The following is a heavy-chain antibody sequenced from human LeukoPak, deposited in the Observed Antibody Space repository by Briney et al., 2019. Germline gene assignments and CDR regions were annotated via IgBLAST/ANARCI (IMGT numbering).Heavy chain of an antibody. V-gene: IGHV3-7*01. CDR3: VRDGSSGWDPGDS. CDR1: GFTLSREW. Sequence: GGSLRLSCAAPGFTLSREWMTWVRQAPGKGLEWVASIKAADNDIYYVDSVKGRFTISTDDAKNSLYLQMNSLRTEDSAVYYCVRDGSSGWDPGDSWGQGTLVTVSS. D-gene: IGHD6-19*01. CDR2: IKAADNDI. J-gene: IGHJ4*02.